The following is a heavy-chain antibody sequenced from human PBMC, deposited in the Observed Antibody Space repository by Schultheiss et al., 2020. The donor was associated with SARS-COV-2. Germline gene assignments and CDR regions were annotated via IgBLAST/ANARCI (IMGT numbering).Heavy chain of an antibody. J-gene: IGHJ4*02. CDR3: ARRGYCSSTSCRPFDY. Sequence: SETLSLTCTVSGGSISSYYWSWIRQPPGKGLEWIGYIYYSGSTNYNPSLKSRVTISVDTSKNQFSLKLSSVTAADTAVYYCARRGYCSSTSCRPFDYWGQVTLVTVSS. CDR1: GGSISSYY. D-gene: IGHD2-2*01. CDR2: IYYSGST. V-gene: IGHV4-59*08.